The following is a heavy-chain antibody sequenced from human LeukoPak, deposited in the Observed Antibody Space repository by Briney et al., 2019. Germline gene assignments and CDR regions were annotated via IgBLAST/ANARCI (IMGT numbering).Heavy chain of an antibody. Sequence: TGGSLRLSCAASGFTFSSYAMSWVRQAPGEGLEWVSAISGSGGSTYYADSVKGRFTISRDNSKNTLYLQMNSLRAEDTAVYYCAKESGYSSIGGNFDYWGQGTLVTVSS. CDR3: AKESGYSSIGGNFDY. CDR1: GFTFSSYA. V-gene: IGHV3-23*01. J-gene: IGHJ4*02. CDR2: ISGSGGST. D-gene: IGHD6-13*01.